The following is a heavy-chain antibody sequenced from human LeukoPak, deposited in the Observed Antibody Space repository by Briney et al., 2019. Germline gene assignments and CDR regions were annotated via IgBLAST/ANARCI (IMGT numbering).Heavy chain of an antibody. CDR2: IYYSGST. J-gene: IGHJ6*04. Sequence: PSETLSLTCTVSGGSISSYCWSWIRQPPGKGLEWIGYIYYSGSTNYNPSLKSRVTISVDTSKNQFSLKLSSVTAADTAVYYCARALYCSGGSCYPLYYYYYGMDVWGKGTTVTVSS. V-gene: IGHV4-59*01. CDR1: GGSISSYC. D-gene: IGHD2-15*01. CDR3: ARALYCSGGSCYPLYYYYYGMDV.